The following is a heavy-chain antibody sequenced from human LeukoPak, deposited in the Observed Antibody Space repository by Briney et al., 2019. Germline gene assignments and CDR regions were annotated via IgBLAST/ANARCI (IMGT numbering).Heavy chain of an antibody. J-gene: IGHJ4*02. D-gene: IGHD3-22*01. CDR1: GFTFDDYG. CDR3: ARDRSSGDY. V-gene: IGHV3-21*01. CDR2: ISSSSSYI. Sequence: GGSLRLSCAASGFTFDDYGMSWVRQAPGKGLEWVSSISSSSSYIYYANSVKGRFTISRDNAKNSLYLQMNSLRAEDTAVYYCARDRSSGDYWGQGTLVTVSS.